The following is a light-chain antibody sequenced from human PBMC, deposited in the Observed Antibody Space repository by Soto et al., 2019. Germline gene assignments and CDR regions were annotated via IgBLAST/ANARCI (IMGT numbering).Light chain of an antibody. J-gene: IGKJ5*01. CDR3: QQRYNWIT. V-gene: IGKV3-11*01. CDR2: DAS. Sequence: EIVLTQSPATLSLSPGERATLSCRASQSVSNYLAWYQHNPGQAPRLLIYDASNRATGAPARFSGSGSGTDFTLTISSPEPEDFAVYYCQQRYNWITFGQGTRLEIK. CDR1: QSVSNY.